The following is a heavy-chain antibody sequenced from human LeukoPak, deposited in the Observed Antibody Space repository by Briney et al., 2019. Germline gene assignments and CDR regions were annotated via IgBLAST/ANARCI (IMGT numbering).Heavy chain of an antibody. D-gene: IGHD5-18*01. CDR1: GYTFTGYY. V-gene: IGHV1-2*02. CDR3: ARDLEDTAMVKSDLGRPYWFDP. CDR2: TNPNSGGT. Sequence: ASVKVSCKASGYTFTGYYMHWVRQAPGQGLEWMGWTNPNSGGTNYAQKFQGRVTMTRDTSISTAYMELSRLRSDDTAVYYCARDLEDTAMVKSDLGRPYWFDPWGQGTLVTVSS. J-gene: IGHJ5*02.